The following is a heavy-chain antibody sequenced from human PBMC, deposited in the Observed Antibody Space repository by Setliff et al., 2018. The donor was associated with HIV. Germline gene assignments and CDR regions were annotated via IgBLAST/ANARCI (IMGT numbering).Heavy chain of an antibody. CDR1: GYTFTSYY. CDR2: INPSGGST. CDR3: ARLPHYYGSSGYYSITRLDYYYYGMDV. J-gene: IGHJ6*02. D-gene: IGHD3-22*01. Sequence: ASVKVSCKPSGYTFTSYYMHWVRQAPGQGLEWMGIINPSGGSTSYAQKFQGRVTITRDTSASTAYMELSSLRSEDTAVYYCARLPHYYGSSGYYSITRLDYYYYGMDVWGQGTTVTVSS. V-gene: IGHV1-46*01.